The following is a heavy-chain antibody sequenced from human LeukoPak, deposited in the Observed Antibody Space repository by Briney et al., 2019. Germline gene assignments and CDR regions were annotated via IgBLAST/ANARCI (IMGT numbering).Heavy chain of an antibody. CDR3: APSGEYYYDSSGYFDY. J-gene: IGHJ4*02. CDR1: GFTVSSNY. V-gene: IGHV3-23*01. CDR2: ISGSGGST. D-gene: IGHD3-22*01. Sequence: GGSLRLSCAASGFTVSSNYMSWVRQAPGKGLEWVSAISGSGGSTYYADSVKGRFTISRDNSKNTLYLQMNSLRAEDTAVYYCAPSGEYYYDSSGYFDYWGQGTLVTVSS.